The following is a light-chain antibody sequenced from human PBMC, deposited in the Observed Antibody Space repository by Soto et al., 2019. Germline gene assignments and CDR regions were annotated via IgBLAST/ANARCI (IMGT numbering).Light chain of an antibody. CDR2: EVS. J-gene: IGLJ1*01. CDR1: SSDVGSYNR. V-gene: IGLV2-18*02. CDR3: SSYTSSSTYV. Sequence: LTQPPSVSGSPGQSVTISCTGSSSDVGSYNRVSWYQQPPGTAPKLMIYEVSNRPSGVPDRFSGSKSGNTASLTISGLQAEDEADYYCSSYTSSSTYVFGTGTKVTVL.